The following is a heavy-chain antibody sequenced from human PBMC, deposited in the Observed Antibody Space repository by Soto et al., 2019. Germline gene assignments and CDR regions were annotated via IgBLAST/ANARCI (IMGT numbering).Heavy chain of an antibody. CDR1: GFTFSSYA. CDR3: AKVGLRIFDY. J-gene: IGHJ4*02. CDR2: ISGSGGST. D-gene: IGHD3-3*01. Sequence: HPGGSLRLSCAASGFTFSSYAMTWVRQAPGKGLEWVSAISGSGGSTYYADSVKGRFTISRDNSKNTLFVQMRSLRAEDTAVYYCAKVGLRIFDYWGQGTLVTVSS. V-gene: IGHV3-23*01.